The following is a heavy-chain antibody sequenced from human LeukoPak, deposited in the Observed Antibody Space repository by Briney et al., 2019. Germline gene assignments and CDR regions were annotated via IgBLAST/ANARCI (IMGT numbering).Heavy chain of an antibody. V-gene: IGHV3-48*01. J-gene: IGHJ6*03. Sequence: GGSLRLSCAASGFTFSSYSMNWVRQAPGKGLEWVSYISSSSSNIDYADSVKGRFTISRDKAKNSPYLQMNSLRAEDTAVYYCARAGRFGESFRDYYYYIDVWGKGTTVTVSS. CDR3: ARAGRFGESFRDYYYYIDV. CDR2: ISSSSSNI. CDR1: GFTFSSYS. D-gene: IGHD3-10*01.